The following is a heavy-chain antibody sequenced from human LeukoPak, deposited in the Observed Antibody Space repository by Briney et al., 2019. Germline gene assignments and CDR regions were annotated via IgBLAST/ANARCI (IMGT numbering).Heavy chain of an antibody. D-gene: IGHD3-22*01. Sequence: ASVKVSCKASGYTFTSYGTSWVRQAPGQGLEWMGWISAYNGNTNYAQKLQGRVTMTTDTSTSTAYMELRSLRSDDTAVYYCARARYDSSGYYYAGYFDYWGQGTLVTVSS. V-gene: IGHV1-18*01. CDR2: ISAYNGNT. J-gene: IGHJ4*02. CDR1: GYTFTSYG. CDR3: ARARYDSSGYYYAGYFDY.